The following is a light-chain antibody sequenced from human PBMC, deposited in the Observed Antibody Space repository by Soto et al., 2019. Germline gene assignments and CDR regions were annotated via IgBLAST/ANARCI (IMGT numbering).Light chain of an antibody. CDR3: QQRYNWPLT. CDR2: GAS. V-gene: IGKV3D-15*01. Sequence: EIVMTQSPATLSVSPGERATLSCRASQSVSSNLAWYQQKPGQAPRLLIYGASTRAAGIPARFSGSGFGTDFTLTISSLEPEDFAVYYCQQRYNWPLTFGQGTRLEIK. J-gene: IGKJ5*01. CDR1: QSVSSN.